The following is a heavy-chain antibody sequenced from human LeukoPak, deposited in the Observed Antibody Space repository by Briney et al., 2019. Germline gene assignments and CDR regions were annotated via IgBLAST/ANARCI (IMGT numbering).Heavy chain of an antibody. V-gene: IGHV3-7*01. CDR3: ARVRYDFWSGYSHYDAFDI. CDR2: IKQDGSEK. CDR1: GFTFNSYC. D-gene: IGHD3-3*01. J-gene: IGHJ3*02. Sequence: GGSLRLSCAASGFTFNSYCMSWVRQAPGKGLEWVANIKQDGSEKYYVDSVKGRFTISRDNAKNSLYLQMNSLRAEDTAVYYCARVRYDFWSGYSHYDAFDIWGQGTMVTVSS.